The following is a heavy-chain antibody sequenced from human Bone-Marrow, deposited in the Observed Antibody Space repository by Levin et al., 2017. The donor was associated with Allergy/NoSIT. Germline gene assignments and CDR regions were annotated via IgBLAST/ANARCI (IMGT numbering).Heavy chain of an antibody. CDR3: TKEYYYYMDV. CDR2: IKHTSDGGTT. J-gene: IGHJ6*03. CDR1: GFTFSDAW. V-gene: IGHV3-15*01. Sequence: GESLKISCAASGFTFSDAWMGWVRQAPGKGLEWVGRIKHTSDGGTTDYAAPVKGRFTISRDDSKSTLYLQMNSLKSEDTAVYYCTKEYYYYMDVWGKGTTVTVSS.